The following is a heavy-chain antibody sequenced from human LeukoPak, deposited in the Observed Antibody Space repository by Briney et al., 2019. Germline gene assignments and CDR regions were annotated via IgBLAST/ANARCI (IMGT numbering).Heavy chain of an antibody. CDR2: ISSSSSTI. CDR3: AREVAARRLGSWVDP. V-gene: IGHV3-48*01. CDR1: GFTFSSYS. J-gene: IGHJ5*02. D-gene: IGHD6-6*01. Sequence: GSLRLSCAASGFTFSSYSMNWVRQAPGKGLEWVSYISSSSSTIYYADSVKGRFTISRDNAKNSLYLQMNSLRAEDTAVYYCAREVAARRLGSWVDPWGQGTLVTVSS.